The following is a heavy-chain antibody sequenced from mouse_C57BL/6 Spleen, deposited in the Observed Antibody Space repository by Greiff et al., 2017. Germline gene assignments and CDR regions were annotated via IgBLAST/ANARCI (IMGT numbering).Heavy chain of an antibody. V-gene: IGHV7-1*01. CDR1: GFTFSDFY. CDR3: ARDDVGNFDY. CDR2: SRNKANDYTT. J-gene: IGHJ2*01. D-gene: IGHD4-1*01. Sequence: EVQLVESGGGLVQSGRSLRLSCATSGFTFSDFYMEWVRQAPGKGLEWIAASRNKANDYTTEYSASVKGRFIVSRDTSQSILYLQMNALRAEDTAIYYCARDDVGNFDYWGQGTTLTVSS.